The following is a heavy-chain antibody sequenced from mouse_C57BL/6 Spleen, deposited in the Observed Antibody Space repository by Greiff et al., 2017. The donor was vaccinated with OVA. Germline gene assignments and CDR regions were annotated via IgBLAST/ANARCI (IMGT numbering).Heavy chain of an antibody. Sequence: EVQGVESGGGLVKPGGSLKLSCAASGFTFSDYGMHWVRQAPEKGLEWVAYISSGSSTIYYADTVKGRFTISRDNAKNTLFLQMTSLRSEDTAMYYCARDGLGYYGSSLDYWGQGTTLTVSS. CDR1: GFTFSDYG. V-gene: IGHV5-17*01. J-gene: IGHJ2*01. D-gene: IGHD1-1*01. CDR3: ARDGLGYYGSSLDY. CDR2: ISSGSSTI.